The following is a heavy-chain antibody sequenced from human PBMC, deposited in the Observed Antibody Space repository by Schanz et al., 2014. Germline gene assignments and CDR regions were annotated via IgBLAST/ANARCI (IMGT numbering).Heavy chain of an antibody. V-gene: IGHV3-15*01. J-gene: IGHJ4*02. CDR3: ANNWNLDY. D-gene: IGHD1-20*01. CDR1: GFTFRGYA. Sequence: EVQLLESGGGLVQPGGSLRLSCAASGFTFRGYAMSWVRQAPGKGLEWVGRIKGKTDGGTADYAAPMKGRFTISRDDSKNTLYLQMNSLRAEDTAVYYCANNWNLDYWGQGAPVTVSS. CDR2: IKGKTDGGTA.